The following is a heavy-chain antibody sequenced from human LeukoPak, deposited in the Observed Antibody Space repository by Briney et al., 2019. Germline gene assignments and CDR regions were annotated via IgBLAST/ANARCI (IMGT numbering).Heavy chain of an antibody. D-gene: IGHD2-2*01. V-gene: IGHV3-30*18. Sequence: GGSLRLSCAASGFTFSSYGMHWVRQAPGKGLEGVAVISYDGSNKYYADSVKGRFTISRDNSKNTLYLQMNSLRAEDTAVYYCAKGRTVVVPASSEFDYWGQGTLVTVSS. CDR3: AKGRTVVVPASSEFDY. CDR1: GFTFSSYG. CDR2: ISYDGSNK. J-gene: IGHJ4*02.